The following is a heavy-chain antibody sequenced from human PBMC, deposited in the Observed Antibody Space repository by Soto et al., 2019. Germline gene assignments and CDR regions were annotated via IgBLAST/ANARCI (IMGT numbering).Heavy chain of an antibody. V-gene: IGHV5-51*03. CDR3: ARRIAAAGPPDY. CDR1: GYSFTSYW. Sequence: EVQLVQSGAEVNKPGESLKISCKGSGYSFTSYWIGWVRQMPGKGLEWMGIIYPGNSDTRSSPSSQGQVTISADKSISPAYLRWSSLKASDPAMYYFARRIAAAGPPDYWGQGTLVTVSS. D-gene: IGHD6-13*01. CDR2: IYPGNSDT. J-gene: IGHJ4*02.